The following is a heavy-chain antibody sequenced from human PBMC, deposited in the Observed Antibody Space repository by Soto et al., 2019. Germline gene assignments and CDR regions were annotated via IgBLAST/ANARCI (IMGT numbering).Heavy chain of an antibody. V-gene: IGHV3-48*01. J-gene: IGHJ4*02. CDR3: AREKYGGYFDY. Sequence: PGGSLRLSCAASGFTFSSYSMNWVRQAPGKGLEWVSYISSSSSNIYYADSVKGRFTISRDNAKNSLYLQMNSLRAEDTAVYYCAREKYGGYFDYWGQGTLVTVSP. D-gene: IGHD2-15*01. CDR2: ISSSSSNI. CDR1: GFTFSSYS.